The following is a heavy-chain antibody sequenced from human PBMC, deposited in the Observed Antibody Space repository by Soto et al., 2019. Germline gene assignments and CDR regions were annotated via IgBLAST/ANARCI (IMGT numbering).Heavy chain of an antibody. CDR1: GGTFRNLA. Sequence: QVQLVQSGAEVKKPGSSVKVSCKASGGTFRNLAINWVRQAPGQGLEWMGGFIPIIGGGINAQKFQGRITITSDESTSTAYMELTSLKSEDTAMYFCASLSVSHSNAFDFWGQGTMVTVSS. CDR2: FIPIIGGG. J-gene: IGHJ3*01. D-gene: IGHD2-15*01. V-gene: IGHV1-69*01. CDR3: ASLSVSHSNAFDF.